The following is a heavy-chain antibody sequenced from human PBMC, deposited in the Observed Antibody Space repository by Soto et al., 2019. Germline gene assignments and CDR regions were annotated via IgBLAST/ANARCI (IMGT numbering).Heavy chain of an antibody. CDR3: ARDRRVLRFLEWIPRRRYYYYYGMDV. D-gene: IGHD3-3*01. V-gene: IGHV1-3*01. CDR2: INAGNGNT. Sequence: QVQLVQSGAEVKKPGASVKVSCKASGYTFTSYAMHWVRQAPGQRLEWMGWINAGNGNTKYSQKFQGRVTITRDTAASTAYMELSSLRSEDTAVYYCARDRRVLRFLEWIPRRRYYYYYGMDVWGQGTTVTASS. J-gene: IGHJ6*02. CDR1: GYTFTSYA.